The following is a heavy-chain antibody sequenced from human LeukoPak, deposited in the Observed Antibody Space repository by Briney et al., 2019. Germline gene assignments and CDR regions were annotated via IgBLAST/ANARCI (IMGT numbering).Heavy chain of an antibody. V-gene: IGHV1-3*01. CDR1: GYTFTTYT. CDR2: INAGNGNT. J-gene: IGHJ4*02. CDR3: ARGGSLGDY. Sequence: ASVKVSCTASGYTFTTYTMHWVRQAPGQRLEWMGWINAGNGNTRYSQKLQGRVTITRDTSASTAYMELSSLRSEDTAVYYCARGGSLGDYWGKGTLVTVSS. D-gene: IGHD3-16*01.